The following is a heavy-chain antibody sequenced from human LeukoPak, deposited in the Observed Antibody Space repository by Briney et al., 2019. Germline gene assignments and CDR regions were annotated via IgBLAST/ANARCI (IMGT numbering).Heavy chain of an antibody. D-gene: IGHD1-26*01. Sequence: ASVKVSFKASGYTFTSYGISWVRQAPGQGLEWMGWISAYNGDTNYAQKLQGRVTMTTDTSTSTAYMELRSLRSDDTAVYYCARDGGQVGATGPFDYWGQGTLVTVSS. V-gene: IGHV1-18*01. CDR3: ARDGGQVGATGPFDY. J-gene: IGHJ4*02. CDR1: GYTFTSYG. CDR2: ISAYNGDT.